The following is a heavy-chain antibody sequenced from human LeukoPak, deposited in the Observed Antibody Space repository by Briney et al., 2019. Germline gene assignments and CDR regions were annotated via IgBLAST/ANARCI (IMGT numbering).Heavy chain of an antibody. CDR3: ARDLGANYYGSGTYYFDY. V-gene: IGHV3-53*01. Sequence: PGGSLRLSCAASGFTVSSNYMSWVRQAPGKGLEWVSVIYSGGSTYYADSVKGRFTISRDNSKNTLYLQMDTLRAEDTAVYYCARDLGANYYGSGTYYFDYWGQGTLVTVSS. D-gene: IGHD3-10*01. CDR2: IYSGGST. CDR1: GFTVSSNY. J-gene: IGHJ4*02.